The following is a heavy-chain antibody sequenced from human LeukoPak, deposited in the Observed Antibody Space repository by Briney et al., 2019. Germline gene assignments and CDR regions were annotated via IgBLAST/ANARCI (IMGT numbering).Heavy chain of an antibody. Sequence: ASVKVSCKASGYTFTSYGISWVRQAPGQGLEWMGWISAYNGNTNYAQKLQGRVTMTTDTSTSTAYMELRSLRSDDTAAYYCTRLKTRYGDYVWFDPWGQGSLVTVSS. V-gene: IGHV1-18*01. D-gene: IGHD4-17*01. J-gene: IGHJ5*02. CDR3: TRLKTRYGDYVWFDP. CDR2: ISAYNGNT. CDR1: GYTFTSYG.